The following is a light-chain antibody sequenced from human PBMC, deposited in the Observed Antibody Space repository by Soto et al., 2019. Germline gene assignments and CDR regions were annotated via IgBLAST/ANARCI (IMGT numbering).Light chain of an antibody. Sequence: EIVLTQSPATLSVSPGERATLSCRTSQNIGTNLAWYQQKPGQAPRLLIYGAFIRAPGFPVRFRGTGSGSEFTLTISSLQSEEGAVYYCQQSDKWPCTFGQGTNLEMK. CDR3: QQSDKWPCT. J-gene: IGKJ2*02. V-gene: IGKV3-15*01. CDR1: QNIGTN. CDR2: GAF.